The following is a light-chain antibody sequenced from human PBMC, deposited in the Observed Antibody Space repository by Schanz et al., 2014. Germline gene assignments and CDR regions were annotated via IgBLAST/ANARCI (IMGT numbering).Light chain of an antibody. J-gene: IGLJ2*01. CDR2: DVT. CDR3: SSYTRSSTLYVA. CDR1: SSDVGAYNY. V-gene: IGLV2-14*01. Sequence: QSALTQPASVSGSPGQSITISCTGTSSDVGAYNYVSWYQQHPGKAPKVMIYDVTNRPSGVSNRFSGSKSGNTASLTISGLQAEDEADYYCSSYTRSSTLYVAFGGGTKLTVL.